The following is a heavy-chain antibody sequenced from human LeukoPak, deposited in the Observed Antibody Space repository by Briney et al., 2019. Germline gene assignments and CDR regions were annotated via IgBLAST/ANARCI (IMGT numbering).Heavy chain of an antibody. CDR2: TYYRSKWYN. V-gene: IGHV6-1*01. Sequence: SQTLSLTCAISGDSVSRNSAAWNWIRQSPSRGLEWLGRTYYRSKWYNDYAVSVKSRITINPDTSKNQFSLQLNSVTPEDTAVYYCARDKLLELHFGYYYYMDVWGKGTTATVSS. J-gene: IGHJ6*03. CDR3: ARDKLLELHFGYYYYMDV. CDR1: GDSVSRNSAA. D-gene: IGHD1-7*01.